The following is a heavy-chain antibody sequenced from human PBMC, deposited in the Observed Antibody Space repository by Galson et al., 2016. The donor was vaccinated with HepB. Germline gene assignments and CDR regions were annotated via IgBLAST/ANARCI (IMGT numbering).Heavy chain of an antibody. CDR1: GGSFSGYG. D-gene: IGHD3-22*01. CDR2: IIPMFGTT. CDR3: GRASPHVFIRGYYFDS. Sequence: SVKVSCKASGGSFSGYGISWVRQAPGQGLEWVGTIIPMFGTTNFAQKLRGRLTMTADESTSTGYMVLSSLRAEDTAIYFCGRASPHVFIRGYYFDSWGQGTLVTVAS. V-gene: IGHV1-69*13. J-gene: IGHJ4*02.